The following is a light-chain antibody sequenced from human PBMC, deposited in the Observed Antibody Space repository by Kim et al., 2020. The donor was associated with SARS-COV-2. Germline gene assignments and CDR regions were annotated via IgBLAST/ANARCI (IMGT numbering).Light chain of an antibody. CDR3: QSYDNSNVV. CDR1: RGRSARTE. J-gene: IGLJ2*01. V-gene: IGLV6-57*02. CDR2: EGK. Sequence: VTRPWPGMRGRSARTEVGWLQQGPGVPPARVMYEGKQRPSGVPDRFSGCIGSSSKSASLTIAGLKAEDEADYCGQSYDNSNVVFGGGTQLTVL.